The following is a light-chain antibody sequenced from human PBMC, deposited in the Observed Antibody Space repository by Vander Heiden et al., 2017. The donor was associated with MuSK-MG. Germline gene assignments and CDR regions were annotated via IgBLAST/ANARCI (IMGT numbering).Light chain of an antibody. CDR3: HQYHTWPPGT. CDR1: RSIRSH. Sequence: EIVMTQSPVTLSVSPGERATLSCRASRSIRSHLAWYQHKPGQAPRLLIYGASTRATDIPARFSGSGSGTEFTLIISSLQSEDFAVYYCHQYHTWPPGTFGQGTRVEI. CDR2: GAS. J-gene: IGKJ1*01. V-gene: IGKV3-15*01.